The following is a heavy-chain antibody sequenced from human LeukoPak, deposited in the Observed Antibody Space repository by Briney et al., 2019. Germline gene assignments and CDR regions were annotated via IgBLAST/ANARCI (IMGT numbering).Heavy chain of an antibody. D-gene: IGHD6-13*01. V-gene: IGHV4-34*01. CDR2: INHSGST. CDR1: GGSFSDYY. CDR3: ARAVAAAGTRFGH. J-gene: IGHJ4*02. Sequence: SETLSLTCAVYGGSFSDYYWSWIRQPPGKGLEWIGVINHSGSTNYNPSLKSRVTISLDTSKKQFSLKLTSVTAADSAVYYCARAVAAAGTRFGHWGQGTLVTVSS.